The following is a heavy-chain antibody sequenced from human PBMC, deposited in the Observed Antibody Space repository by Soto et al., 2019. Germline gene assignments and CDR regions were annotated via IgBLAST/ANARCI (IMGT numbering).Heavy chain of an antibody. CDR3: ARVWGGAFDF. CDR2: IYNSGST. D-gene: IGHD3-10*01. V-gene: IGHV4-30-4*02. Sequence: SETLSLTCTVSGGSIIRGDYYWSLIRQPPGKGLEWIGHIYNSGSTYSNPSLKSRVTISVDTSKNQFSLKLSSVTAADTAVYYCARVWGGAFDFWGQGTMVTVSS. CDR1: GGSIIRGDYY. J-gene: IGHJ3*01.